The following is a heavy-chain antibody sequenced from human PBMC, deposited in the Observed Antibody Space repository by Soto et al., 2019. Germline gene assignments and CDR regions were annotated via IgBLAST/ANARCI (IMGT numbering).Heavy chain of an antibody. CDR1: GYTLTELS. CDR2: FDPEDGET. V-gene: IGHV1-24*01. J-gene: IGHJ4*02. CDR3: ATALGLVIGYFDY. Sequence: SVKDSCKVSGYTLTELSMHWGRQAPGKGLEWMGGFDPEDGETIYAQKFQGRVTMTEDTSTDTAYMELSSLRSEDTAVYYCATALGLVIGYFDYWGQGTLVTVSS. D-gene: IGHD3-10*01.